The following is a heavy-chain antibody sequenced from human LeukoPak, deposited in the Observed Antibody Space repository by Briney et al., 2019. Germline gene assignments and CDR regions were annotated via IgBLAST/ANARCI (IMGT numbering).Heavy chain of an antibody. D-gene: IGHD6-19*01. CDR1: GFIYSSYA. CDR3: ANDVRSIAVAGTKDY. Sequence: GGSLRLSCAASGFIYSSYAMSWLRQAPGKRLEWVSAISGSGGSTYYADSVKGRFTISSDNSKNTLYLQMNSLRAEDTAVYYCANDVRSIAVAGTKDYWGQGTLGTVSS. J-gene: IGHJ4*02. CDR2: ISGSGGST. V-gene: IGHV3-23*01.